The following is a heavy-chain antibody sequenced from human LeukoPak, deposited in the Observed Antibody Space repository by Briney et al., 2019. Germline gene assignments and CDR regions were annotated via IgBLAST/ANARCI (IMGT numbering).Heavy chain of an antibody. J-gene: IGHJ4*02. CDR3: ARHSYGTFDY. CDR1: GDSINTKNYY. Sequence: PSETLSLTCTVSGDSINTKNYYWGWIRQPPGKGLEWIGSIYYSRNTYYNPSLKSRVTLSIDTSKNQFSLRLSSVTAADTAVYHCARHSYGTFDYWGQGTLVTVSS. V-gene: IGHV4-39*01. CDR2: IYYSRNT. D-gene: IGHD5-18*01.